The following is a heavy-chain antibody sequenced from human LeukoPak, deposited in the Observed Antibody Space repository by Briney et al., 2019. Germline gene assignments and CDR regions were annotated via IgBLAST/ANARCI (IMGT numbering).Heavy chain of an antibody. Sequence: SETLSLTCTVSGGSISSSSYYWDWIRQPPGKGLEWIGNIFYSGSTNYNPSLKSRVTISADTSKNQFSLKLSSVTAADTAVYYCARRYIYVYDLYWGQGTLVTVSS. CDR3: ARRYIYVYDLY. CDR1: GGSISSSSYY. V-gene: IGHV4-39*01. D-gene: IGHD5-18*01. J-gene: IGHJ4*02. CDR2: IFYSGST.